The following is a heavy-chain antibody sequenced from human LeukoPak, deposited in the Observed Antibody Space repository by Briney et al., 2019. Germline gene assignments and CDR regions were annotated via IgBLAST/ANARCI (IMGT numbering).Heavy chain of an antibody. Sequence: ASVKVSCKASGYTFTSYDINWVRQATGQGLEWMGWMNPNSGNTGYAQKFQGRVTMTRNTSISTAYMELSSLRSEDTAVYCCARHGEIAAAGYYYYYMDVWGKGTTVTVSS. V-gene: IGHV1-8*01. J-gene: IGHJ6*03. CDR2: MNPNSGNT. CDR3: ARHGEIAAAGYYYYYMDV. CDR1: GYTFTSYD. D-gene: IGHD6-13*01.